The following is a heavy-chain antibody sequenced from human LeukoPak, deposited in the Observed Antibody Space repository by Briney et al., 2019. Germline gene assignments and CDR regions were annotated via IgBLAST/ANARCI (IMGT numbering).Heavy chain of an antibody. V-gene: IGHV3-21*01. CDR3: ARDWAISGSPFDY. CDR2: ISSSSSYI. J-gene: IGHJ4*02. CDR1: GFTFSSDS. Sequence: GGSLRLSCAASGFTFSSDSMNWVRQAPGKGLEWVSSISSSSSYIYYADSVKGRFTISRDNAKNSLYLQMNSRRAEDTAVYYCARDWAISGSPFDYWGQGTLVTVSS. D-gene: IGHD1-26*01.